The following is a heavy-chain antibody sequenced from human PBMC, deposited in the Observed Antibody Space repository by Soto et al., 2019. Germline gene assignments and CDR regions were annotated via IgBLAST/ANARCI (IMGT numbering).Heavy chain of an antibody. CDR2: INHSGST. Sequence: SETLSLTCAVYGGSFSGYYWSLIRQPPGKGLEWIGEINHSGSTNYNPSLKSRVTISVDTSKNQFSLKLSSVTAADTAVYYCARTNPVNIVVVPAAIVRWFDPWGQGTLVTVSS. J-gene: IGHJ5*02. CDR1: GGSFSGYY. CDR3: ARTNPVNIVVVPAAIVRWFDP. V-gene: IGHV4-34*01. D-gene: IGHD2-2*01.